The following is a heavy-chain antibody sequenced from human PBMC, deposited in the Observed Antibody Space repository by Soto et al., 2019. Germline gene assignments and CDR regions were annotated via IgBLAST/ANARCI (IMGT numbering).Heavy chain of an antibody. J-gene: IGHJ4*02. CDR1: GYTFTSYG. CDR3: ARGQCSSASCFYFDY. CDR2: ISAYNGDT. D-gene: IGHD2-2*01. V-gene: IGHV1-18*01. Sequence: EASVKVSCKASGYTFTSYGISWVRQAPGQGLEWMGWISAYNGDTKYAPKLQDRVTITTDTSASTAYMELSSLRSDDTTLYYCARGQCSSASCFYFDYWGQGSMVTVSS.